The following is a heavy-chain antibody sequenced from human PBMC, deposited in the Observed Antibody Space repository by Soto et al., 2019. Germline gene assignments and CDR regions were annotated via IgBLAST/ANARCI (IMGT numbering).Heavy chain of an antibody. Sequence: PSETLSLTCTVSGCSISSSLYYWGWIRQPPRKGLEWIGSIYFSGSSYSNVSLKSRVTVSADTSNNQFSLRLSSVTAADTAVYYCARTTLTGHIDYWGQGTLVTVSS. J-gene: IGHJ4*02. D-gene: IGHD4-4*01. CDR3: ARTTLTGHIDY. CDR1: GCSISSSLYY. CDR2: IYFSGSS. V-gene: IGHV4-39*01.